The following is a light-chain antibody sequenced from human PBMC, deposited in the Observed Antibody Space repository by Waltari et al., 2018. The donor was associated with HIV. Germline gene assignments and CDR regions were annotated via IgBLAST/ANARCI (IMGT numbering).Light chain of an antibody. V-gene: IGLV3-21*02. Sequence: SYILTQPPSVSVAPGQTARITCGGNNIGDKSVHWYQQKPGQAPVLVVYDDRDRPSGIPKRFSGSNSGNTATLTISRVEAGDEADYYCQVWDSSSDRNYVFGTGTKVTVL. CDR3: QVWDSSSDRNYV. CDR2: DDR. CDR1: NIGDKS. J-gene: IGLJ1*01.